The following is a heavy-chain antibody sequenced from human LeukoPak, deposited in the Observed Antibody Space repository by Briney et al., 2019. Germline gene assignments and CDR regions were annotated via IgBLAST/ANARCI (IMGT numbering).Heavy chain of an antibody. V-gene: IGHV3-23*01. CDR2: ITDNYNT. Sequence: GGSLRLSCAASGIMFSDSAMYWVRQAPGKGLECVAVITDNYNTYYGDSVKGRFTVSRDNSKKTLYLRMNSLRVDDTALYHCVKGACSSGCSGNYWGQGTRVIVSS. D-gene: IGHD6-19*01. CDR3: VKGACSSGCSGNY. J-gene: IGHJ4*02. CDR1: GIMFSDSA.